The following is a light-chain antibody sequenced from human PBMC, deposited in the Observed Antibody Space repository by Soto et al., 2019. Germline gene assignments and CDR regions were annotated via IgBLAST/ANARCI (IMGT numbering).Light chain of an antibody. J-gene: IGKJ5*01. V-gene: IGKV3-15*01. CDR2: GAS. CDR3: QQYNSWLQIS. CDR1: QSIGSK. Sequence: EILMTQSPATWSVSLGERATLSCRASQSIGSKVGWYQQRPGQAPRLLIYGASIRATGIPARFSGSVSGTEFTLTISSLESEDSAVYYCQQYNSWLQISFGQGTRLEIK.